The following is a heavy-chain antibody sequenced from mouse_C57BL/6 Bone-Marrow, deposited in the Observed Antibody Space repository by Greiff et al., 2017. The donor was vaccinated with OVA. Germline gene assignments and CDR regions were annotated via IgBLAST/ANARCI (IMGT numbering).Heavy chain of an antibody. V-gene: IGHV1-59*01. CDR2: IDPSDSYT. J-gene: IGHJ1*03. CDR3: ASPPYYYGRSLYLEV. Sequence: VQLQQPGAELVRPGTSVKLSCKASGYTFTSYWMHWVKQRPGQGLEWIGVIDPSDSYTNYNQKFKGKATLTVDTSSSTAYMQLSSLTSEDSAVYYCASPPYYYGRSLYLEVGGTGTTVTVSS. D-gene: IGHD1-1*01. CDR1: GYTFTSYW.